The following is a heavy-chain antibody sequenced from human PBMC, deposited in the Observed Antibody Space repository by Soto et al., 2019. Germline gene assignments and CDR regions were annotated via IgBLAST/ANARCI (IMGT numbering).Heavy chain of an antibody. J-gene: IGHJ6*02. CDR3: AKDIVLVPAVPNFYYHYGMDV. D-gene: IGHD2-2*01. V-gene: IGHV4-39*01. CDR2: IDYGGST. Sequence: SETLSLTSTVSGDSFSTSSFYWRWIRQTRGKVLEWIGSIDYGGSTYYSPSLQSRVTMSVDTPKNLFSLKLSSVSAADTAIYYCAKDIVLVPAVPNFYYHYGMDVWGQGTTVT. CDR1: GDSFSTSSFY.